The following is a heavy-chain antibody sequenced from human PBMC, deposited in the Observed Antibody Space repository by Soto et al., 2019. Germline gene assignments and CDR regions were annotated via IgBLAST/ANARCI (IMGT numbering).Heavy chain of an antibody. Sequence: GGSLRLSCAASGFTFSNYSMNWVRQAPGKGLEWVSSISSSSSYIYYADSVKGRFTISRDNAKNSLYLQMNSLRAEDTAVYYCARGAYLSSSSSDYWGQGTLVTVSS. V-gene: IGHV3-21*01. CDR1: GFTFSNYS. J-gene: IGHJ4*02. D-gene: IGHD6-6*01. CDR3: ARGAYLSSSSSDY. CDR2: ISSSSSYI.